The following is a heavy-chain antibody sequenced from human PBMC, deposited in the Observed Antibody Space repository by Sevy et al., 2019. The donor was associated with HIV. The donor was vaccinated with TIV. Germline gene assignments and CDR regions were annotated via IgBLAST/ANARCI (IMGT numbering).Heavy chain of an antibody. J-gene: IGHJ6*02. CDR2: IKHDGSEK. Sequence: GGSLRLSCAASGFTFSSYWMSWVRQAPGKGLEWVANIKHDGSEKYYVDSVKGRFTISRDNAKNSLYLQMNSLRAEDTAVYYCARDYPNNYYDSSGTNYYYGMDVWGQGTTVTVSS. V-gene: IGHV3-7*01. CDR3: ARDYPNNYYDSSGTNYYYGMDV. D-gene: IGHD3-22*01. CDR1: GFTFSSYW.